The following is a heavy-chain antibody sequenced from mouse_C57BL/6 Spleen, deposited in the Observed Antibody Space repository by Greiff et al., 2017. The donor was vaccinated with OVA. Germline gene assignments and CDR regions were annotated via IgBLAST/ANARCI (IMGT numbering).Heavy chain of an antibody. CDR1: GYTFTSYG. Sequence: QVQLQQPGAELVKPGASVKLSCRASGYTFTSYGMHGVKQRPGQGLEWIGMIHPNSGSTNYNEKFKSKATLTVDKSSSTAYMQLSSLTSEDSAVYYCARSLYYDYEQGYWGQGTTLTVSS. V-gene: IGHV1-64*01. D-gene: IGHD2-4*01. J-gene: IGHJ2*01. CDR3: ARSLYYDYEQGY. CDR2: IHPNSGST.